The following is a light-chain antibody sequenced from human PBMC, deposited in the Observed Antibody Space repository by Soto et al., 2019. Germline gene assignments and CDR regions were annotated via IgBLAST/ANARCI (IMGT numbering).Light chain of an antibody. CDR3: SSYAGSSNV. V-gene: IGLV2-8*01. CDR2: EVN. J-gene: IGLJ1*01. CDR1: SSDVGGYNY. Sequence: QSALTQPPSASGSPGQSVAISCTGTSSDVGGYNYVSWYQQHPGKAPKLMIYEVNKRPSGVPDRFSGSKSGNTASLTVSGLQAEDEADCYCSSYAGSSNVLGTGTKLTVL.